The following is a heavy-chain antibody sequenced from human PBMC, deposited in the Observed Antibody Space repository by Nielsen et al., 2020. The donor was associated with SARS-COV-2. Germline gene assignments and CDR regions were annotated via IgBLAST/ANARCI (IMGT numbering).Heavy chain of an antibody. D-gene: IGHD6-6*01. CDR2: IWYDGSNK. V-gene: IGHV3-33*01. CDR1: GFTFSSYG. CDR3: ARDTIEYSTSSPGY. J-gene: IGHJ4*02. Sequence: GESLKISCAASGFTFSSYGMHWVRQAPGKGLKWVAVIWYDGSNKYYADSVKGRFTISRDNSKNTLYLQMNSLRAEDTAVYYCARDTIEYSTSSPGYWGQGTLVTVSS.